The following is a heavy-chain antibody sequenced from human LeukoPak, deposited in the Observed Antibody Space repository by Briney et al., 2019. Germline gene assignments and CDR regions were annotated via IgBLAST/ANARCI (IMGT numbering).Heavy chain of an antibody. Sequence: SGPTLVKPTQTLTLTCTFSGFSLSTSGVGVGWIRQPPGKALEWLALVYWNDDKRYSPSLMSRLTITKDTSKNHMILTITKDTSKNQVILTMTNMGPADTGTYYCARTHYGYYPDYWGQGSLVTVSS. CDR1: GFSLSTSGVG. CDR2: VYWNDDK. D-gene: IGHD3-10*01. CDR3: TNMGPADTGTYYCARTHYGYYPDY. V-gene: IGHV2-5*01. J-gene: IGHJ4*02.